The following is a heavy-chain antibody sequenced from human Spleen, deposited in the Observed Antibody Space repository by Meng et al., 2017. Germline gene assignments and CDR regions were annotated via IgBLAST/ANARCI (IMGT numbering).Heavy chain of an antibody. V-gene: IGHV3-30*19. CDR3: ARGLRYFDWTGGSNAFDI. J-gene: IGHJ3*02. D-gene: IGHD3-9*01. CDR2: ISYDGSNK. CDR1: GSTFSNYG. Sequence: GGSLRLSCAASGSTFSNYGMHWVRQAPGKGLEWVAVISYDGSNKYYADSVKGRFTISRDNSKNTLYLQMNSLRAEDTAVYYCARGLRYFDWTGGSNAFDIWGQGTMVTVSS.